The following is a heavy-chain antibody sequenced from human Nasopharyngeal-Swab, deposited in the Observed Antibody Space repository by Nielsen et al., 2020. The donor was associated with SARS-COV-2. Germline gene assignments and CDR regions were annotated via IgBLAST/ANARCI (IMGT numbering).Heavy chain of an antibody. V-gene: IGHV3-33*01. CDR2: IWHDGSNK. J-gene: IGHJ4*02. Sequence: VRQAPGKGLEWVAVIWHDGSNKYYADSVKGRFTISRDNSKNTLYLQMNSLRAEDTAVYYCARVPGDTAMASDYWGQGTLVTVSS. CDR3: ARVPGDTAMASDY. D-gene: IGHD5-18*01.